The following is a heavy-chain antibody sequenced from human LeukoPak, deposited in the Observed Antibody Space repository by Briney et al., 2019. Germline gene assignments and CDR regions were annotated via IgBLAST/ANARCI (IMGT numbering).Heavy chain of an antibody. CDR1: GGSFSYYY. CDR2: INQSGST. V-gene: IGHV4-34*01. J-gene: IGHJ6*03. Sequence: PSETLSLTCTVYGGSFSYYYRSWIRQPPGKGLEWIGEINQSGSTNYNPSLKSRVTISLDTSKNQFSLKVTSVTAADTAVYYCARMMLGSSRWYWVDMDVWGNGTTVTISS. CDR3: ARMMLGSSRWYWVDMDV. D-gene: IGHD6-13*01.